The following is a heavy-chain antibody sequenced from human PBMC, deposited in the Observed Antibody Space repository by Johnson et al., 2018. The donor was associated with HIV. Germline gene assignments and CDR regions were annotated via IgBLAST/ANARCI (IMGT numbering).Heavy chain of an antibody. CDR3: AKDRSTGWYPAFDI. Sequence: VQLVESVGGLVQPGGSLRLSCAASGFTVSSNYMSWVRQAPGKGLDWVSAISGSGGRTYYGDSVKGRFTISRNNSKNTLYLQMNSLRAEDTALYYCAKDRSTGWYPAFDIWGQGTMVTVSS. V-gene: IGHV3-23*04. J-gene: IGHJ3*02. CDR2: ISGSGGRT. CDR1: GFTVSSNY. D-gene: IGHD6-19*01.